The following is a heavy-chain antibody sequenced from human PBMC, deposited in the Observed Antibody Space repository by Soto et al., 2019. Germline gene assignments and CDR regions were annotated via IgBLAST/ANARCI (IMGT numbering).Heavy chain of an antibody. J-gene: IGHJ4*02. V-gene: IGHV1-69*01. D-gene: IGHD6-13*01. CDR3: ASGASRWYPYFFDS. CDR1: EGTFNSYA. CDR2: IIPYYNTL. Sequence: QAQVVQSGAEVRKPGSSVKLSCKASEGTFNSYAIAWVRQAPGQGLEWMGGIIPYYNTLNYAQKFQDRVTITANDSTNTVYMELSSLRSDDTAVYFCASGASRWYPYFFDSWAQGTLVTVSS.